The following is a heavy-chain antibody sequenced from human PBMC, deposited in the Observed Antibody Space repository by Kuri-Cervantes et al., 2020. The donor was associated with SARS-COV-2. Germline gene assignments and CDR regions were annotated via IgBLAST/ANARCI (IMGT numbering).Heavy chain of an antibody. CDR2: ISSSSSYT. CDR3: AKKAEYFQH. J-gene: IGHJ1*01. Sequence: GGSLRLSCAASGFTFSDYYMSWIRQAPGKGLEWVSYISSSSSYTNYADSVKGRFTISRDNAKNSLYLQMNSLRAEDTAVYYCAKKAEYFQHWGQGTLVTVSS. V-gene: IGHV3-11*03. CDR1: GFTFSDYY.